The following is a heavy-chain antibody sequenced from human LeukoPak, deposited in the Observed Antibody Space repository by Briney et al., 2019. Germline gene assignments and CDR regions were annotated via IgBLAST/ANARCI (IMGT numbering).Heavy chain of an antibody. CDR3: VRSAFHAGSGNYYDY. Sequence: QAGGSLRLSCAASGFTFSNYWIHWVRQAPGKGLVWVSRIDNAGSITTYADSVKGRFTISRDNAENTLYLQMNSLRDEDTAVYYCVRSAFHAGSGNYYDYWGQGTLVTVSS. J-gene: IGHJ4*02. CDR1: GFTFSNYW. V-gene: IGHV3-74*03. CDR2: IDNAGSIT. D-gene: IGHD3-22*01.